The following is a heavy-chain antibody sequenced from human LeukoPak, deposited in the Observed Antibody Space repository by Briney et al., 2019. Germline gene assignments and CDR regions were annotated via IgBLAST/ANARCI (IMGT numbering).Heavy chain of an antibody. D-gene: IGHD6-19*01. Sequence: GGSLRLSCAASGFTFSSNWMHWVRQAPGKGLVWVSRINSDGSTTSYADSVRGRFTISRDSAKNSVFLQMNSLRAEDTAVYHCARPYGVGWSGLEHWGRGTLVTVSS. CDR2: INSDGSTT. CDR1: GFTFSSNW. V-gene: IGHV3-74*01. J-gene: IGHJ4*02. CDR3: ARPYGVGWSGLEH.